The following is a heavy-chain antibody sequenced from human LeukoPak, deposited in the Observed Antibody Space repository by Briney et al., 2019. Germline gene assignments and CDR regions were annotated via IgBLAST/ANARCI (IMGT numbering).Heavy chain of an antibody. CDR2: INHSGST. D-gene: IGHD2-2*01. J-gene: IGHJ5*02. CDR1: GGSFSGYY. Sequence: SETLSLTCAVYGGSFSGYYWSWIRQPPGKGLEWIGEINHSGSTNYNPSLKSRVTISVDTSKNQFSLKLSSVTAADTAVYYCARRPIRLKHCSSTSCHGGFDPWGQGTLVTVSS. CDR3: ARRPIRLKHCSSTSCHGGFDP. V-gene: IGHV4-34*01.